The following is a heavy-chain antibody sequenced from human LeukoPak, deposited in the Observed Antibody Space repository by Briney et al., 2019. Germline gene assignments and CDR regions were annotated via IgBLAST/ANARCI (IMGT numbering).Heavy chain of an antibody. CDR1: GYTFTGYY. J-gene: IGHJ4*02. D-gene: IGHD5-12*01. CDR3: ARVPGYSGYGLPFDF. V-gene: IGHV1-2*02. CDR2: INPNTGGT. Sequence: ASVKVSCKTSGYTFTGYYMHWVRQAPGQGLEWMGWINPNTGGTNYVQKFQGRVTMTRDTSISTAYMELSRLTSDDTGVYYCARVPGYSGYGLPFDFWGQGTLATVSS.